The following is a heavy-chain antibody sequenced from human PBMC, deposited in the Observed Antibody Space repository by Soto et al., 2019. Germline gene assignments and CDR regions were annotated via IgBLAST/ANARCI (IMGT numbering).Heavy chain of an antibody. D-gene: IGHD6-19*01. J-gene: IGHJ1*01. V-gene: IGHV3-23*01. CDR2: ISGSGGST. CDR3: AKGGRVAVAGDFRH. CDR1: GFTFSSYA. Sequence: GGSLRLSCAASGFTFSSYAMSWVRQAPGKGLEWVSAISGSGGSTYYADSVKGRFTISRDNSKNTLYLQMNSLRAEDTAVYYCAKGGRVAVAGDFRHWGKGTLVNAPQ.